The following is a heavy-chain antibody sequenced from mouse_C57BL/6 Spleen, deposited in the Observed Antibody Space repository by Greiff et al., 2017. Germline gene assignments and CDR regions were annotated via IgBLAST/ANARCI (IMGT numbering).Heavy chain of an antibody. CDR3: ARKGIYYDYDVPWFAY. CDR1: GYTFTDHT. V-gene: IGHV1-78*01. J-gene: IGHJ3*01. D-gene: IGHD2-4*01. CDR2: IYPRDGST. Sequence: VQLQQSDAELVKPGASVKISCKVSGYTFTDHTIHWMKQRPEQGLEWIGYIYPRDGSTKYNEKFKGKATLTADKSSSTAYMQLNSLTSEDSAVYFCARKGIYYDYDVPWFAYWGQGTLVTVSA.